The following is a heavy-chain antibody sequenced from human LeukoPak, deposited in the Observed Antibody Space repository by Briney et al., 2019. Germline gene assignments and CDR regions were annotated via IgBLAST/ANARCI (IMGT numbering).Heavy chain of an antibody. V-gene: IGHV4-34*01. CDR2: INHSGST. Sequence: SETLSLTCAVYGGSFSGYYWSWIRQPPAKGLEWIGEINHSGSTNYNPSLKSRVTISVDTSKNQFSLRLSSVTAADTAVYYCARESEWGLGRGDAFDIWGQGTMVTVSS. D-gene: IGHD1-26*01. CDR3: ARESEWGLGRGDAFDI. CDR1: GGSFSGYY. J-gene: IGHJ3*02.